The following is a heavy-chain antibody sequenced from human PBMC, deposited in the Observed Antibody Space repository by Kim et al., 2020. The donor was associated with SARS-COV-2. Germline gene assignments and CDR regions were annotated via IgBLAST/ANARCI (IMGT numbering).Heavy chain of an antibody. CDR1: GDSIRSNTFY. D-gene: IGHD2-15*01. CDR2: ISNTGST. Sequence: SETLSLICTVSGDSIRSNTFYWGWIRQSPGKGLEWIGSISNTGSTYYKPSLKSRVIISLDTSKNQLSLKVDSVTAADTAFYYCARRRNCSGVSCYDYWG. V-gene: IGHV4-39*01. J-gene: IGHJ4*01. CDR3: ARRRNCSGVSCYDY.